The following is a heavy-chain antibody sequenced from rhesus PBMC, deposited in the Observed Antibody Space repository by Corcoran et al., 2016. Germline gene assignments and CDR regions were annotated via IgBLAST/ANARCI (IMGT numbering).Heavy chain of an antibody. Sequence: QVQLQESGPGLVKPSETLSLTCAVSGGSISSNFWSWIRQAPGKGLEWIGRIYGSAGSTHDNPSLKSLVTISTDTSKNQFSLKLSSVTAADTAVYYCAREKRYWAVTTTDSLDVWGRGVLVTVSS. V-gene: IGHV4-160*01. CDR1: GGSISSNF. D-gene: IGHD4-23*01. CDR3: AREKRYWAVTTTDSLDV. J-gene: IGHJ5-2*02. CDR2: IYGSAGST.